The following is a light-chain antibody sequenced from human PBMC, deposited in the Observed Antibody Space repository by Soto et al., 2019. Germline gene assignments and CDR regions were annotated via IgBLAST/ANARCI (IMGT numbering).Light chain of an antibody. V-gene: IGLV2-23*01. J-gene: IGLJ1*01. CDR2: ETS. Sequence: QSVLTQPASVSGSPGQSVTISCTGTSSDFGSYKFVSWYQHHPGTVPKVIIYETSKRSSGVSDRFSGSKSGNTASLTISGLQAEDEADYYCFSFTSTNTHVFGSGTKVTVL. CDR3: FSFTSTNTHV. CDR1: SSDFGSYKF.